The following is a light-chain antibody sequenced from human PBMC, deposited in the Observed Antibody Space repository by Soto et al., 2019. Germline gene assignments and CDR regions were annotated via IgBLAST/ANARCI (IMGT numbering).Light chain of an antibody. V-gene: IGLV1-44*01. J-gene: IGLJ1*01. CDR1: SSNVGRNS. Sequence: QSVLTQPPSASGTPGQRLTISCSGSSSNVGRNSVNWYQQLPGTAPKLLIYSNNQRPSGVPGRFSGSKSGTSASLAISGLQSEDEADYYCAAWDDSLNVYVFGAGTKLTVL. CDR3: AAWDDSLNVYV. CDR2: SNN.